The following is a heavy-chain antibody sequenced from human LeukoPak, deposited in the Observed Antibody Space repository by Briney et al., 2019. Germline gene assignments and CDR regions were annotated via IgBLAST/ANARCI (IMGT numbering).Heavy chain of an antibody. CDR3: ARDPTRRDFILSTLKDAFDI. D-gene: IGHD2/OR15-2a*01. J-gene: IGHJ3*02. V-gene: IGHV1-2*02. CDR2: INPNSGGT. CDR1: GYTFTGYY. Sequence: ASVKVSCKASGYTFTGYYMHWVRQAPGQGLEWMGWINPNSGGTNYAQKFQGRVTMTRDTSISTAYMELSRLRSDDTAVYYCARDPTRRDFILSTLKDAFDIWGQGTMVTVSS.